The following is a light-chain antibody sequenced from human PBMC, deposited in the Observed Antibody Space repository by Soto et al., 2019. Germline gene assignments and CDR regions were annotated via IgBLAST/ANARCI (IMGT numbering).Light chain of an antibody. CDR2: DTS. Sequence: QAVVTKEPSLSVSLEGTVTLTGGSNTAAVTSGHSPYWFQQKPGQDPRTLIYDTSSKLSWTPARFSGSLVWGNASPTLSGARPEDEAEYYCLLSDRGARRVFGGGSKVTV. V-gene: IGLV7-46*01. J-gene: IGLJ2*01. CDR3: LLSDRGARRV. CDR1: TAAVTSGHS.